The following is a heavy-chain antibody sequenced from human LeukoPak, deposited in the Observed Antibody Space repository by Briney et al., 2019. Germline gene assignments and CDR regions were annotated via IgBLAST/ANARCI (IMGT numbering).Heavy chain of an antibody. CDR1: GFTFSNYA. Sequence: GGSLRLSCAASGFTFSNYAIHWVRQAPGKGLEWVAFIRYDGSNKYYVDSVKGRFTISRDNSKNTLYLQMNSLRAEDTAVYYCARRGASYYYYYYMDVWGKGTTVTVSS. D-gene: IGHD1-26*01. V-gene: IGHV3-30*02. CDR2: IRYDGSNK. CDR3: ARRGASYYYYYYMDV. J-gene: IGHJ6*03.